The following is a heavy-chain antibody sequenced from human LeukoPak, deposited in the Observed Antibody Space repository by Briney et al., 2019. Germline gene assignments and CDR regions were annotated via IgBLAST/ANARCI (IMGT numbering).Heavy chain of an antibody. V-gene: IGHV3-30*04. J-gene: IGHJ4*02. CDR1: GFTVSSYA. Sequence: GGSLRLSCAASGFTVSSYAMHWVRQAPGKGLEWVAVISYDGSNKYYADSVKGRFTISRDNTKNTLYLQMNSLRAEDTAVYYCARGPLHYYDSSGYYFFFDYWGQGTLVTVSS. D-gene: IGHD3-22*01. CDR3: ARGPLHYYDSSGYYFFFDY. CDR2: ISYDGSNK.